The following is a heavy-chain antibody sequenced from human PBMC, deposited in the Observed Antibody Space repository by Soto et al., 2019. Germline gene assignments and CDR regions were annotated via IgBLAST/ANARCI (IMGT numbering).Heavy chain of an antibody. CDR2: IYSGGST. Sequence: SETLSLTCSVSGGSSTTYYWSWIRQPAGKGLEWIGRIYSGGSTNYNPSLRSRVTLSVDTSNNEFSLQLVSVTAPDTAVYYCARHKSGRHWLDPWGQGTLVTVSS. J-gene: IGHJ5*02. D-gene: IGHD2-15*01. CDR1: GGSSTTYY. CDR3: ARHKSGRHWLDP. V-gene: IGHV4-4*07.